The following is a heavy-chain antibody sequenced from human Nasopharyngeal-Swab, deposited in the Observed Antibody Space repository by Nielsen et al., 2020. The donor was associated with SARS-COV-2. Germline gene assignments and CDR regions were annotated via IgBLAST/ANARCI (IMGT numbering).Heavy chain of an antibody. V-gene: IGHV3-30*18. J-gene: IGHJ3*02. D-gene: IGHD3-10*01. Sequence: GESLKISCTASGFSSNNYGMHWVRQAPGKGLEWVAVISYEGSKKFYAESVEGRFTISRDYSKSTLYLQMNSLRTEDTAMYYCAKANVLFWFGQFKNDGFDIWGQGTMVAVSS. CDR2: ISYEGSKK. CDR1: GFSSNNYG. CDR3: AKANVLFWFGQFKNDGFDI.